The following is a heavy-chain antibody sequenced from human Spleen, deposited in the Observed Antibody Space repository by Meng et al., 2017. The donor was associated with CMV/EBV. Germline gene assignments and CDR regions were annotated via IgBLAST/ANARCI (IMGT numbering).Heavy chain of an antibody. Sequence: CAVYGGSFSGYYWSWIRQPPGKGLEWIGEINHSGSTNYNPSLKSRVTISVDTSKNQFSLKLSSVTAADTAVYYCARDDPPRVKWIDPWGQGTLVTVSS. J-gene: IGHJ5*02. CDR3: ARDDPPRVKWIDP. CDR1: GGSFSGYY. CDR2: INHSGST. V-gene: IGHV4-34*01. D-gene: IGHD3-22*01.